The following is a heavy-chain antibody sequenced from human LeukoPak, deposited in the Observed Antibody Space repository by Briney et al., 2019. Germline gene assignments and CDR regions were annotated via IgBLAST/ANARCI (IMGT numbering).Heavy chain of an antibody. Sequence: GGSLRLSCAASGFTFDDYAMHWVRQAPGKGLEWVSGISWNSGSIGYADSVKGRFTISRGNAKNSLYLQMNSLRAEDTALYYCAKALGDYSNYLYYFDYWGQGTLVTVSS. CDR3: AKALGDYSNYLYYFDY. V-gene: IGHV3-9*01. CDR2: ISWNSGSI. CDR1: GFTFDDYA. J-gene: IGHJ4*02. D-gene: IGHD4-11*01.